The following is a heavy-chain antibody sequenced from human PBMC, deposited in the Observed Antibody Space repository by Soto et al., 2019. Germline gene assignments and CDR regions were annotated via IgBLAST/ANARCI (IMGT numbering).Heavy chain of an antibody. CDR2: IGGSGDPR. CDR1: GFTFSSLA. D-gene: IGHD1-26*01. V-gene: IGHV3-23*01. Sequence: LRLSCAASGFTFSSLAMTWVRQAPGKGLEWVSSIGGSGDPRYYADSVRGRFTISRDNSKNTLYLQMNTLRVEDTAVYYCAPGSSGAVGEDCWGQGTLVTVSS. J-gene: IGHJ4*02. CDR3: APGSSGAVGEDC.